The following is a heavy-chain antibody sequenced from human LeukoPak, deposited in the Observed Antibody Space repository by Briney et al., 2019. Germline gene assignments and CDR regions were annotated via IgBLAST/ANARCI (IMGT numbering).Heavy chain of an antibody. J-gene: IGHJ3*02. CDR1: GGTFSSYV. CDR3: ARDRTIFSWNDAFDI. V-gene: IGHV1-69*05. D-gene: IGHD3-3*01. CDR2: IIPIFATA. Sequence: SVKVSCKASGGTFSSYVINWVRQAPGHGLEWMGGIIPIFATANYAQKFQGRVTITTDESTSTAYMELSSLRSEDTAVYYCARDRTIFSWNDAFDIWGQGTMVTVSS.